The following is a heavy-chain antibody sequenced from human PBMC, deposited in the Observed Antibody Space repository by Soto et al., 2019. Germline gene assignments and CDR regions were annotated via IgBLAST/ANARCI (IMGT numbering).Heavy chain of an antibody. CDR1: GGSISSGDYY. J-gene: IGHJ5*02. CDR3: ASRYCGGTSCSPNWFDP. CDR2: ISYSGRT. D-gene: IGHD2-2*01. Sequence: QVHLQESGPGLVKPSQTLSLTCTVSGGSISSGDYYWHWIRQLPGKGLEWIGYISYSGRTYYNPSLKSRLSMSLDTSKRQFSLKLSSVTAADTAVYHCASRYCGGTSCSPNWFDPWGQGTLVTVSS. V-gene: IGHV4-31*03.